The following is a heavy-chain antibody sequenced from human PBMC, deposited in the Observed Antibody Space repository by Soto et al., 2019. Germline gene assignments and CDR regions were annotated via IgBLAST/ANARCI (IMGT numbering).Heavy chain of an antibody. Sequence: RRLSCAVSGFSFSDYYMSWIRQVPGKGLEWVSYISSSGNTIHYADSARGRFTISRDNARNSLYLQMNSLRAEDTAVYYCARRNRVAVVQYYFYSMDVWGQGTTVTVSS. D-gene: IGHD6-19*01. J-gene: IGHJ6*02. CDR2: ISSSGNTI. CDR3: ARRNRVAVVQYYFYSMDV. CDR1: GFSFSDYY. V-gene: IGHV3-11*01.